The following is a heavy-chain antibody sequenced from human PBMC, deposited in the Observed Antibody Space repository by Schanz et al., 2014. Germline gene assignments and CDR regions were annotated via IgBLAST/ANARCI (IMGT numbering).Heavy chain of an antibody. CDR3: AKVRYSSGWRGDYFDE. V-gene: IGHV3-23*01. D-gene: IGHD6-25*01. Sequence: EVQLLESGGGLVQPGGSLRLSCAASEFTFSTDAMSWVRQAPGKGLEWLSVISASGGDTYYADSVKGRFTISRDNSKNTLYLQMNSLRAEGTAVYYCAKVRYSSGWRGDYFDEWGQGTLXTVAS. CDR2: ISASGGDT. J-gene: IGHJ4*02. CDR1: EFTFSTDA.